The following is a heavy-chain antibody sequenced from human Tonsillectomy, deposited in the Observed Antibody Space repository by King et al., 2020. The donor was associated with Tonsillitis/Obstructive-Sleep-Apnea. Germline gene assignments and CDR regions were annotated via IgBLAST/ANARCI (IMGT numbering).Heavy chain of an antibody. CDR1: GYTFTRYY. CDR3: VRDDKDDRYFDY. J-gene: IGHJ4*02. CDR2: INPSDGIT. Sequence: VQSGTEVKKPGASVKVSCKAYGYTFTRYYIHWVRQAPGQGLEWMGIINPSDGITTYAQNFQGRVTMTRDTPTNTVHMELSSLRSEDTAVYYCVRDDKDDRYFDYWGQGTLVTVSS. D-gene: IGHD2-15*01. V-gene: IGHV1-46*01.